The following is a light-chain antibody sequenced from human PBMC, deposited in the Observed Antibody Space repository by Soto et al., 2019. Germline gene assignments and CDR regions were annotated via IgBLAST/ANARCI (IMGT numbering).Light chain of an antibody. Sequence: EIVLTQSPVTLSLSPGERATLSCRASQSVSSYLAWYQQKPGQAPRLLIYDASNRATGIPARFSGSGSGTDFTLTISALEPEDFALYYCQMRFHWPPMYTFGQGTKLEI. J-gene: IGKJ2*01. V-gene: IGKV3-11*01. CDR1: QSVSSY. CDR3: QMRFHWPPMYT. CDR2: DAS.